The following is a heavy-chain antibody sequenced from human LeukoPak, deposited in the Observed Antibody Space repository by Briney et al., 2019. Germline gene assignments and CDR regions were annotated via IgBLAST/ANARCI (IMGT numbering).Heavy chain of an antibody. J-gene: IGHJ4*02. CDR1: GGSIRSYF. CDR2: VYYSGST. V-gene: IGHV4-59*08. Sequence: SETLSLTCTVSGGSIRSYFWSWIRQPPGKGLEWIGYVYYSGSTNYNPSLKSRVTISVNTSKKQFSLKLSSVTAADTAVYYCARRPDGTSHFDYWGQGTLVTVSS. D-gene: IGHD6-6*01. CDR3: ARRPDGTSHFDY.